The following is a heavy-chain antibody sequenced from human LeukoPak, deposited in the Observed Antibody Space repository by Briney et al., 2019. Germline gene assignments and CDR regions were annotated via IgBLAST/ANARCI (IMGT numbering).Heavy chain of an antibody. CDR2: IYPYTGAT. V-gene: IGHV1-2*02. CDR3: VRGGPAQMVDFDY. D-gene: IGHD3-10*01. J-gene: IGHJ4*02. Sequence: ASVKVSCKASGYTFSGTGWYLYWLRQAPGQGLECMGWIYPYTGATHYAQKFQGRVAMTRDTSISTAYMELSRLRPDDTAVYYCVRGGPAQMVDFDYWGQGTLVTVSS. CDR1: GYTFSGTGWY.